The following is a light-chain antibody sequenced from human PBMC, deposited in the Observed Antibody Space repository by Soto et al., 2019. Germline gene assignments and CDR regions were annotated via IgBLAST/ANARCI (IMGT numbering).Light chain of an antibody. Sequence: DIQMTQSPSTLSASVGDRVTITCRASQSISIWLAWYQQKPGKAPKLLIYKASSLESGVPSSFSGSGSGTEFHITISILQPDDFATYYYQQYNSYPSNFGQVSKLEIK. CDR3: QQYNSYPSN. J-gene: IGKJ2*01. CDR1: QSISIW. V-gene: IGKV1-5*03. CDR2: KAS.